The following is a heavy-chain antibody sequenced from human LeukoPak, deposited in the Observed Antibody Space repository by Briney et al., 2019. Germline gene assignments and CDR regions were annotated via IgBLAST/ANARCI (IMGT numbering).Heavy chain of an antibody. CDR3: ARDRSIDELGAIYYYYGMDV. J-gene: IGHJ6*02. CDR1: GFTFSSYA. D-gene: IGHD1-26*01. V-gene: IGHV3-30-3*01. CDR2: ISYDGSNK. Sequence: GGSLRLSCAAAGFTFSSYAMHWVRQAPGKGLEWVAVISYDGSNKYYADSVKGRFTISRDNSKNTLYLQMNSLRAEDTAVYYCARDRSIDELGAIYYYYGMDVWGQGTTVTVSS.